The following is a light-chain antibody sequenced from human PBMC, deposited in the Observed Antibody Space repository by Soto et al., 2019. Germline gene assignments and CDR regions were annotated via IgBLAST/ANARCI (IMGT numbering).Light chain of an antibody. J-gene: IGKJ1*01. CDR3: QQSYSNTWT. Sequence: IHLTRSPSSLSASVGHIVTITCRASQDIRTYLNWYQKKPGKAPKLLIYAASSLQSGVPSRLSGSGYETDFTLTISSLKHEDFATYYCQQSYSNTWTFGHGTKVDIK. V-gene: IGKV1-39*01. CDR2: AAS. CDR1: QDIRTY.